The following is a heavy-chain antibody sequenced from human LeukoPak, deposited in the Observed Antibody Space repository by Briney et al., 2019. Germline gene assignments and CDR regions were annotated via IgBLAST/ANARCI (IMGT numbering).Heavy chain of an antibody. D-gene: IGHD3-16*01. CDR3: ASSPGGSDYFDC. CDR1: GYTFTGYY. V-gene: IGHV1-2*02. J-gene: IGHJ4*02. CDR2: INPNSGGT. Sequence: ASVKVCCKASGYTFTGYYMHWVRQAPGQGLEWMGWINPNSGGTNYAQKFQGRVTMTRDTSISTAYMVLSRLRSDDTAVYYCASSPGGSDYFDCWGQGTLVTVSS.